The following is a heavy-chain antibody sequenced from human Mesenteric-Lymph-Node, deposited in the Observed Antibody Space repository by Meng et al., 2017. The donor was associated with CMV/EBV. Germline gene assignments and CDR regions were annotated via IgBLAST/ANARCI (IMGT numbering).Heavy chain of an antibody. CDR2: IRAYDGNT. V-gene: IGHV1-18*01. CDR1: FTSYG. D-gene: IGHD2-2*01. CDR3: ARGGYCSSTSCLRVGSIDY. Sequence: FTSYGISWVRQAPGQGLEWMGWIRAYDGNTTYAQKLQGRVTMTTDTSTSTAYMELRSLRSDDTAVYYCARGGYCSSTSCLRVGSIDYWGQGTLVTVSS. J-gene: IGHJ4*02.